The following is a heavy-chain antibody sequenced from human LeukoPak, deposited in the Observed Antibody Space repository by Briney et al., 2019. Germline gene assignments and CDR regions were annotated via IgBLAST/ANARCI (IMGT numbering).Heavy chain of an antibody. J-gene: IGHJ6*02. CDR1: GFTFDDYA. D-gene: IGHD6-13*01. CDR2: ISWNSGSI. CDR3: AKDLSSSWYPYYGMDV. Sequence: PGGSLRLSCAASGFTFDDYAMHWVRQAPGKGLEWVSGISWNSGSIGYADSVKGRFTISRDNAKNSLYLQMNSLRAEDTALYYCAKDLSSSWYPYYGMDVWGQGTTVTVSS. V-gene: IGHV3-9*01.